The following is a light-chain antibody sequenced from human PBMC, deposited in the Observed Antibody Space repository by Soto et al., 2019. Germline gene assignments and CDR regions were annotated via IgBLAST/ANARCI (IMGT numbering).Light chain of an antibody. CDR2: DAS. J-gene: IGKJ3*01. CDR3: QQFDTLLFT. V-gene: IGKV1-33*01. CDR1: QGIITY. Sequence: DIQMTQSPSSLSASVGDRVTITCRASQGIITYLNWYQQKPGKAPKLLISDASKLEIGVPSRFSGGGSGTDFTFTISSLQPEDIATYYCQQFDTLLFTFGPGTKVEIK.